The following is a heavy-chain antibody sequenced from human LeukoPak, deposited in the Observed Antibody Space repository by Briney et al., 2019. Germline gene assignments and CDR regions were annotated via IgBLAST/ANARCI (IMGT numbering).Heavy chain of an antibody. V-gene: IGHV4-59*01. D-gene: IGHD1-26*01. CDR1: GGSISTYY. CDR3: ARGNTGSYYYYMDV. CDR2: VYYSGST. Sequence: SETLSLTCNVSGGSISTYYWSWIRQPPGKGLEWIGYVYYSGSTNYNPSLKSRVTISVVTSKNQFSLNLSSVTAADTAVYYCARGNTGSYYYYMDVWGKGTTVTVSS. J-gene: IGHJ6*03.